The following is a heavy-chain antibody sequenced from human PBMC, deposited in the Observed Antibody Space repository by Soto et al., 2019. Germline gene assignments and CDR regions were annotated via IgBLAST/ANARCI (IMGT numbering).Heavy chain of an antibody. V-gene: IGHV4-4*07. J-gene: IGHJ6*02. D-gene: IGHD1-26*01. CDR2: VYSTGGT. CDR1: GDSIGRFY. Sequence: SETLSLTCNVSGDSIGRFYWSWIRQSAEKGLEWIGRVYSTGGTAYNPALKGRVTISLDRSNNHVSLEMNSVTAADTAVYFCARDLSGTGLDIWGQGTTVTVSS. CDR3: ARDLSGTGLDI.